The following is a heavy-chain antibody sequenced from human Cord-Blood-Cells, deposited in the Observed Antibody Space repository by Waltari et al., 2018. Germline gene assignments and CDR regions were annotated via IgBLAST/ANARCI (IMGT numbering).Heavy chain of an antibody. CDR3: ARDSSSSWYYYYYGMDV. J-gene: IGHJ6*02. D-gene: IGHD6-13*01. CDR2: ISSSSSYI. CDR1: GFTFSSYS. Sequence: EVQLVESGGGLVKPGGSRRLSCAASGFTFSSYSMTWVRQAPGKGLEWVSSISSSSSYIYYADSVKGRFTISRDNAKNSLYLQMNSLRAEDTAVYYCARDSSSSWYYYYYGMDVWGQGTTVTVSS. V-gene: IGHV3-21*01.